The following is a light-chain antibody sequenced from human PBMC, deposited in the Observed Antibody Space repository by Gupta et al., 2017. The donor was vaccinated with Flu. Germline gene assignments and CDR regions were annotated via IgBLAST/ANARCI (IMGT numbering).Light chain of an antibody. Sequence: EIVLTQSPVTLSLSQGERATLSCRASQRISSTYLAWYQQKPGQAPRLLIYGASGRAPGIPDRFSGSGSGTDFTLTINRLEPEDFAVYYCQQCADSRTFGQGTKLEIK. CDR3: QQCADSRT. V-gene: IGKV3-20*01. CDR1: QRISSTY. CDR2: GAS. J-gene: IGKJ2*01.